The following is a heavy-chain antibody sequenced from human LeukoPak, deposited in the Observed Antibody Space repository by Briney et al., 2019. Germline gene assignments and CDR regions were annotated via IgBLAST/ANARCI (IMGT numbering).Heavy chain of an antibody. J-gene: IGHJ4*02. CDR2: IIPIFGTA. Sequence: SVKVSCKASGCTFSSYAISWVRQAPGQGLEWMGGIIPIFGTANYAQKFQGRVTITADESTSTAYMELSSLRSEDTAVYYCASKTGRDGYNSGFDYWGQGTLVTVSS. CDR1: GCTFSSYA. D-gene: IGHD5-24*01. CDR3: ASKTGRDGYNSGFDY. V-gene: IGHV1-69*13.